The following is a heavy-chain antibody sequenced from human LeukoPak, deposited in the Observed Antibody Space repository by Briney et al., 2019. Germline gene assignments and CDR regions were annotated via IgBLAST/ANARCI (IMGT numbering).Heavy chain of an antibody. CDR2: ISGSGGST. CDR3: AKRNWNGECFDY. J-gene: IGHJ4*02. V-gene: IGHV3-23*01. D-gene: IGHD1-1*01. CDR1: GFTFSSYA. Sequence: GGSLRLSCVASGFTFSSYAMSWVRQAPGKGLEWVSAISGSGGSTYYADSVKGRFTISRDNSKNTLYLQMNSLRAEDTAVYYCAKRNWNGECFDYWGQGTLVTVSS.